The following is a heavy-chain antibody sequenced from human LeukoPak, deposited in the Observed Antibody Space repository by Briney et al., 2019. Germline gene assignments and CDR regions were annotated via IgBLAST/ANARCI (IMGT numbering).Heavy chain of an antibody. D-gene: IGHD6-19*01. CDR2: IYYSGST. J-gene: IGHJ5*02. CDR1: GGSISSSSYC. V-gene: IGHV4-39*07. Sequence: SETLSLTCTVSGGSISSSSYCWGWIRQPPGKGLEWIGSIYYSGSTYYNPSLKSRVTISVDTSKNQFSLKLSSVTAADTAVYYCARVRGGWRPNWFDPWGQGTLVTVSS. CDR3: ARVRGGWRPNWFDP.